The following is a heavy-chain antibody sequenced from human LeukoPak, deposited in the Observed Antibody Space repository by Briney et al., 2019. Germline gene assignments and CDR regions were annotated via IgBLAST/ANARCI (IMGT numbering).Heavy chain of an antibody. D-gene: IGHD5-18*01. CDR2: IGPKHFGGTA. CDR3: CRDDDSPVD. Sequence: GGSLRLSCTTSGFTFGDQSMSRVRLAPGKGLEWIGFIGPKHFGGTAQYATSVKGRFTISRDDSKSIAYLQMNSLKIEDTAVYYCCRDDDSPVDWGQGTLVTVSS. V-gene: IGHV3-49*04. J-gene: IGHJ4*02. CDR1: GFTFGDQS.